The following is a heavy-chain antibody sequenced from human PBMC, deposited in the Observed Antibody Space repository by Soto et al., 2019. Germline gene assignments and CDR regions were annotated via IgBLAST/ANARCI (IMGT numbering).Heavy chain of an antibody. CDR2: IIPIFGTA. J-gene: IGHJ4*02. D-gene: IGHD3-3*01. CDR3: ARGGDFWSGYYTIDY. Sequence: ASVKVSCKASGGTFSSYAISWVRQAPGQGLEWMGGIIPIFGTANYAQKFQGRVTITADESTSTAYMELGSLGSEDTAVYYCARGGDFWSGYYTIDYWGQGTLVTVSS. CDR1: GGTFSSYA. V-gene: IGHV1-69*13.